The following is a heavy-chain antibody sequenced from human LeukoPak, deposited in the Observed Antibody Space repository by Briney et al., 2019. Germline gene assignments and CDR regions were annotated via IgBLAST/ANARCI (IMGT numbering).Heavy chain of an antibody. CDR3: ARGSYVDYGGNSPWTPNALFDY. D-gene: IGHD4-23*01. V-gene: IGHV3-21*04. CDR2: ISSSSSYI. J-gene: IGHJ4*02. CDR1: GFTFSSYS. Sequence: AGGSLRLSCAASGFTFSSYSMNWVRQAPGKGLEWVSSISSSSSYIYYADSVKGRFTISRDNAKNSLYLQMNSLRAEDTAVYYCARGSYVDYGGNSPWTPNALFDYWGQGTLVTVSS.